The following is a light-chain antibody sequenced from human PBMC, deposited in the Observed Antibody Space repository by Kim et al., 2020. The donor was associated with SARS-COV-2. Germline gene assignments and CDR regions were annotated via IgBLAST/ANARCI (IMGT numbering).Light chain of an antibody. V-gene: IGKV1-5*03. CDR2: KTS. J-gene: IGKJ2*01. CDR3: QQYNSYPYT. Sequence: DIQMTQSPSTLSAYVGDRVTITCRASQSISSWLAWYQQKPGKAPKLLIYKTSTLESGVPLRFSGSGSGTEFTLTISSLQPDDFATYYCQQYNSYPYTFGQGTKLEI. CDR1: QSISSW.